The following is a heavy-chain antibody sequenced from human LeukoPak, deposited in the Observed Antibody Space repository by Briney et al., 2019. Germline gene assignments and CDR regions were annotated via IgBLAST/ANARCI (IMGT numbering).Heavy chain of an antibody. D-gene: IGHD6-13*01. CDR2: INHSGST. CDR3: ARRGRYSSSWGYYYYYMDV. V-gene: IGHV4-34*01. J-gene: IGHJ6*03. Sequence: TSETLSLTCAVYGGSFSGYYWSWIRQPPGKGLEWIGEINHSGSTNYNPSLKSRVTISVDTSKNQFSLKLSSVTAADTAVYYCARRGRYSSSWGYYYYYMDVWGKGTTVTVSS. CDR1: GGSFSGYY.